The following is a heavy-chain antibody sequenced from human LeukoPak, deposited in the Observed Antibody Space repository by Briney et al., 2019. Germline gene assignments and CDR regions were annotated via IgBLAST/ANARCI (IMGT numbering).Heavy chain of an antibody. CDR2: INQDGSEK. V-gene: IGHV3-7*01. J-gene: IGHJ5*02. Sequence: GGSLRLSCAASGFTFSTYWMSWVRQAPGKGLEWVANINQDGSEKNFADSVKGRFTVSRDNAKNSLWLQMISLRAEDSAVYYCARKQHYYEANYGWFGPWGQGTLVTVSS. D-gene: IGHD3-22*01. CDR1: GFTFSTYW. CDR3: ARKQHYYEANYGWFGP.